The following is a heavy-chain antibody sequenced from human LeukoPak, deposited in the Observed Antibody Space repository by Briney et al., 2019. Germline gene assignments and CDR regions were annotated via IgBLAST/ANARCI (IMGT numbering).Heavy chain of an antibody. CDR1: GFTFSSYA. D-gene: IGHD2-2*01. V-gene: IGHV3-23*01. Sequence: GGSLRLSCAASGFTFSSYAMSWVRQAPGKGLEWVSVISGSGGSTYYADSVKGRFTISRDNSKNTLYLQMTSLRAEDTAVYFCAKYQNLGYCSATRCSNFDYWGQGTLVTVSS. CDR3: AKYQNLGYCSATRCSNFDY. CDR2: ISGSGGST. J-gene: IGHJ4*02.